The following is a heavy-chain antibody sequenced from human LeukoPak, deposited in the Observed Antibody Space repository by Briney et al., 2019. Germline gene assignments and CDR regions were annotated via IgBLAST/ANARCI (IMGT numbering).Heavy chain of an antibody. J-gene: IGHJ3*02. Sequence: ASVKVSCKASGYTFTGFGISWVRQAPGLGLEWMGWISAFNGNTKYAQNVQDRVTLTTDTSTNTASMELRSLISDDTAVYYCARGTTHLWFGEGGNALDIWGQGTMVTVSS. D-gene: IGHD3-10*01. CDR2: ISAFNGNT. CDR3: ARGTTHLWFGEGGNALDI. V-gene: IGHV1-18*01. CDR1: GYTFTGFG.